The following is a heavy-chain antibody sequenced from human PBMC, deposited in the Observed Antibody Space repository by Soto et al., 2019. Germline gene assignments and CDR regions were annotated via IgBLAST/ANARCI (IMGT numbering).Heavy chain of an antibody. J-gene: IGHJ1*01. CDR3: AKGVPGIAVAGTGYFQH. V-gene: IGHV3-23*01. Sequence: EVPLLESGGGLVQPGGSLRLSCAASGFTFSSYAMSWVRQAPGKGLEWVSGISGSGDSTYYADSVKGRFTISRDNSKNTLYLKMNSLRAEDTAVYYCAKGVPGIAVAGTGYFQHWGQGTLVTVSS. CDR2: ISGSGDST. CDR1: GFTFSSYA. D-gene: IGHD6-19*01.